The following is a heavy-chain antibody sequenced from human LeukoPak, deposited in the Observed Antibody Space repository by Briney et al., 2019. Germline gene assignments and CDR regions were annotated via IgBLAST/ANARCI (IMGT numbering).Heavy chain of an antibody. V-gene: IGHV1-18*04. CDR2: ISAYNGNT. Sequence: ASVKVSCKASGYTFTSYGTSWARQAPGQGLEWMGWISAYNGNTNYAQKLQGRVTMTTDTSTSTAYMELRSLRSDDTAVYYCVTAAGTYFDYWGQGTLVTVSS. J-gene: IGHJ4*02. CDR3: VTAAGTYFDY. D-gene: IGHD6-19*01. CDR1: GYTFTSYG.